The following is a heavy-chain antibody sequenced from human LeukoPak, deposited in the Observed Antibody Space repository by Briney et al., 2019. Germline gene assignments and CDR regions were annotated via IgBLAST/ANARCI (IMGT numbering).Heavy chain of an antibody. J-gene: IGHJ6*02. V-gene: IGHV3-9*01. CDR2: ISWNSASI. Sequence: GGSLRLSCAASGFSFDDYVMHWVRQAPGKGLEWVSGISWNSASIGYADSVKGRFTISRDNAKNFLYLQMNSLGVEDTALYYCAKDIRGATVTDYGMDVWGQGTTVTVSS. D-gene: IGHD4-17*01. CDR1: GFSFDDYV. CDR3: AKDIRGATVTDYGMDV.